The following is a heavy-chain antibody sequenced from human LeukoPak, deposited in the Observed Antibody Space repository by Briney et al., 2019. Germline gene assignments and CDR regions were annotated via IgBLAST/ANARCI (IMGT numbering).Heavy chain of an antibody. Sequence: GGSLRLSCAASEFTFSSYFMNWVRQAPGKGLEWVSSISSGSTYIYYADSVKGRFIISRDNAKGSLYLQMNSLRAEDTAVYYCARVVRFGVPTVIGLTYMDVWGEGTTVTISS. CDR1: EFTFSSYF. J-gene: IGHJ6*03. CDR2: ISSGSTYI. D-gene: IGHD3-10*01. CDR3: ARVVRFGVPTVIGLTYMDV. V-gene: IGHV3-21*01.